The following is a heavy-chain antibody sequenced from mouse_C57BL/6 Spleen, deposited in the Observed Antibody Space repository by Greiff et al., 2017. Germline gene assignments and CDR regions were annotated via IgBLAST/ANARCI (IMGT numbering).Heavy chain of an antibody. V-gene: IGHV1-52*01. CDR3: GRADYENYARDY. CDR1: GYTFTSYW. J-gene: IGHJ4*01. CDR2: IDPSDSET. D-gene: IGHD2-4*01. Sequence: QVQLQQPGAELVRPGSSVKLSCKASGYTFTSYWMHWVKQRPIQGLEWIGNIDPSDSETHYNQKFKDKATLTLDKSSSTAYMQLSSLTYEDSAVYYCGRADYENYARDYWGQGTSVTVSS.